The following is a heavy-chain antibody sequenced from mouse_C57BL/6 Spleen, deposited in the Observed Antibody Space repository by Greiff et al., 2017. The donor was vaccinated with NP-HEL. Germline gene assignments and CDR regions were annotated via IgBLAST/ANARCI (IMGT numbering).Heavy chain of an antibody. D-gene: IGHD1-1*01. CDR1: GYTFTSYW. V-gene: IGHV1-59*01. CDR3: GGVVAKGYFDY. J-gene: IGHJ2*01. CDR2: IDPSDSYT. Sequence: QVQLQQPGAELVRPGTSVKLSCKASGYTFTSYWMHWVKQRPGQGLEWIGVIDPSDSYTNYNQKFKGKATLTVDTSSSTAYMQLSSLTSEDSAVYYCGGVVAKGYFDYWGQGTTLTVSS.